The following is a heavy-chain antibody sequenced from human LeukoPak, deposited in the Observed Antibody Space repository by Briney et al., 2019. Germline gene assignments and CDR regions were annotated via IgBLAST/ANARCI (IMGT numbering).Heavy chain of an antibody. CDR1: GFTFSSYG. J-gene: IGHJ4*02. CDR2: ISGSGGST. V-gene: IGHV3-23*01. Sequence: PGGSLRLSCAASGFTFSSYGMHWVRQAPGKGLEWVSAISGSGGSTYYADSVKGRFTISRDNSKNTLYLQMNSLRAEDTAVYYCAKAPHGFGYQIYFDYWGQGTLVTVSS. D-gene: IGHD2-2*01. CDR3: AKAPHGFGYQIYFDY.